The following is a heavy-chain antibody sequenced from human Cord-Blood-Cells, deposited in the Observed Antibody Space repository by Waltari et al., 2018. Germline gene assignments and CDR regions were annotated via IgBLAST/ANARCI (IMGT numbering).Heavy chain of an antibody. Sequence: QVQLVQSGAEVKKPGASVKVSCKASGYTLTGYYMPWVTQPPGQGIEWMGWINPNSGGTNYAQKFQGRVTITRDTSISTAYMEVGRLRSDDTAVYYCARGPGGLGIHFDYWGQGTLVTVSS. V-gene: IGHV1-2*02. CDR3: ARGPGGLGIHFDY. CDR1: GYTLTGYY. J-gene: IGHJ4*02. D-gene: IGHD6-19*01. CDR2: INPNSGGT.